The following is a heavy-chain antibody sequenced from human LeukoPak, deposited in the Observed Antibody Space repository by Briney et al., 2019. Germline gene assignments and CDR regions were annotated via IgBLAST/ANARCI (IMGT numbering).Heavy chain of an antibody. CDR1: GGSISSGGYY. Sequence: SETLSLTCTVSGGSISSGGYYWSWIRQPPGKGLEWIGYIYHSGSTYHNPSLKSRVTISVDRSKNQFSLKLSSVTAADTAVYYCARDGLNCSGGSCYKLFDYWGQGTLVTVSS. D-gene: IGHD2-15*01. J-gene: IGHJ4*02. CDR2: IYHSGST. V-gene: IGHV4-30-2*01. CDR3: ARDGLNCSGGSCYKLFDY.